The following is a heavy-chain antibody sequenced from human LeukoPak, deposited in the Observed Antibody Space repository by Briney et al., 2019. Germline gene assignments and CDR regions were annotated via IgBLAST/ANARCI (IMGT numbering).Heavy chain of an antibody. V-gene: IGHV3-74*01. D-gene: IGHD4-17*01. J-gene: IGHJ3*02. CDR2: INSDGSST. CDR1: GFTFSSYW. Sequence: GGSLRLSCAASGFTFSSYWMHWVRQAPGKGLVWVSRINSDGSSTSYADSVKGRFTISRDIAKNSLYLQMNSLRADDTAVYYCARTYGDYKDDAFDIWGQGTTVTVSS. CDR3: ARTYGDYKDDAFDI.